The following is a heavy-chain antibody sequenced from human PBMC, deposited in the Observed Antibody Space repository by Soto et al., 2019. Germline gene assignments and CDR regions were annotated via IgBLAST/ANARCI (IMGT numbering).Heavy chain of an antibody. CDR3: ARIQMVRGVISNYYYYYMGV. CDR2: MNPNSGNT. V-gene: IGHV1-8*01. CDR1: GYTFTSYD. D-gene: IGHD3-10*01. J-gene: IGHJ6*03. Sequence: QVQLVQSGAEVKKPGASVKVSCKASGYTFTSYDINWVRQATGQGLEWMGWMNPNSGNTGYAQKFQGRVTMTRNTSIITAYMELSSRRSEDTAVYYCARIQMVRGVISNYYYYYMGVWGKVTTVTVS.